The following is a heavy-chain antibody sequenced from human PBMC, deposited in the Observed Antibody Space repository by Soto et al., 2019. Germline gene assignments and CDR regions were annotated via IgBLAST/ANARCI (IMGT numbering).Heavy chain of an antibody. CDR2: ISYDGTNK. CDR3: ARTTAVAGTPEFDY. V-gene: IGHV3-30*09. Sequence: QVQLVESGGGVVQPGRSLRLSCAASGFTFSSFSLHWVRQAPGKGLEWLALISYDGTNKYNADSVKGRFAISRDNPKNTLYLQLNSLRPEDTAVYYCARTTAVAGTPEFDYWGQGTLVTVSS. J-gene: IGHJ4*02. CDR1: GFTFSSFS. D-gene: IGHD6-19*01.